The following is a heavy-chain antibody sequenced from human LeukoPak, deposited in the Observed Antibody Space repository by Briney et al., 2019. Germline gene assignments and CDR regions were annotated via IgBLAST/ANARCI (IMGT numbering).Heavy chain of an antibody. CDR1: GFSFSSHS. J-gene: IGHJ6*03. CDR2: IKQDGSEK. V-gene: IGHV3-7*01. CDR3: ARAMGTSYGFWSGSYTVSYYYYMDV. Sequence: GGSLRLSCATSGFSFSSHSMSWVRQVPVRGLEWVANIKQDGSEKHYVDSVRGRFSISRDNTKNSLYLQMTSLRAEDTAVYYCARAMGTSYGFWSGSYTVSYYYYMDVWGKGTTVTVSS. D-gene: IGHD3-3*01.